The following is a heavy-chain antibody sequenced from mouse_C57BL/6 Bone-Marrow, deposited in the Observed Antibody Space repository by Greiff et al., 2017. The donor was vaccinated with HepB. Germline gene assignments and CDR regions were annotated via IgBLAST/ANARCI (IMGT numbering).Heavy chain of an antibody. CDR1: GYTFTDYY. D-gene: IGHD4-1*01. Sequence: QVQLQQSGAELVKPGASVKISCKASGYTFTDYYINWVKQRPGQGLEWIGKIGPGSGSTYYNEKFKGKATLTADKSSSTAYMQLSSLTSEDSAVYYSARRRDWDDYYAMDYWGQGTSVTVSS. V-gene: IGHV1-77*01. CDR2: IGPGSGST. CDR3: ARRRDWDDYYAMDY. J-gene: IGHJ4*01.